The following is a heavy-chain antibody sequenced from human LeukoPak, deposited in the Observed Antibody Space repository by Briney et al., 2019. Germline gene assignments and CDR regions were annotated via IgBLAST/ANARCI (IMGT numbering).Heavy chain of an antibody. J-gene: IGHJ4*02. CDR1: GFTFSSYG. Sequence: GGSLRLSCAASGFTFSSYGMHWVRQAPGKGLEWVAFIRYDGSNKYYAESVKGRFTISRDNSKNTLYLQMNSLRAEDTAVYYCAKDLLYDFWSGYTPSSHWGQGTLVTVSS. CDR3: AKDLLYDFWSGYTPSSH. V-gene: IGHV3-30*02. CDR2: IRYDGSNK. D-gene: IGHD3-3*01.